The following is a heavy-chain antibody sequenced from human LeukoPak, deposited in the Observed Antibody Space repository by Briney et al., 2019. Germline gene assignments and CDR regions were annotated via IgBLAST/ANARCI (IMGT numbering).Heavy chain of an antibody. CDR3: ARDNYGTLDY. CDR1: GYTFSDYY. Sequence: ASVKVSCKVSGYTFSDYYIHWVRQAPGHGLEWMGWTSPKSGDTRYTQRFQGRVTMTRDTSISTVYMELDRLTFDATAVYYCARDNYGTLDYWGQGTLVTVSS. J-gene: IGHJ4*02. CDR2: TSPKSGDT. D-gene: IGHD4-11*01. V-gene: IGHV1-2*02.